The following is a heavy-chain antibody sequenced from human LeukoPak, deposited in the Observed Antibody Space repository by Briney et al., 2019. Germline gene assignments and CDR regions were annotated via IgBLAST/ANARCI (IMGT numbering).Heavy chain of an antibody. CDR3: ARAAVAAGMYYYYYMDV. V-gene: IGHV1-8*03. D-gene: IGHD6-13*01. CDR1: GYTFTSYD. J-gene: IGHJ6*03. Sequence: EASVKVSCKASGYTFTSYDINWVRQATGQGLEWMGWMNPNSGNTGYAQKFQGRVTITRNTSISTAYMELSSLRSEDTAVYYCARAAVAAGMYYYYYMDVWGKGTTVTISS. CDR2: MNPNSGNT.